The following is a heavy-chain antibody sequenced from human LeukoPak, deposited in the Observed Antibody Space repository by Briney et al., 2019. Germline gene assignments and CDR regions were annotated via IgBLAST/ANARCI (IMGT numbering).Heavy chain of an antibody. Sequence: PGGSLRLSCAASGFTFSSYAMSWVRQAPGKGLEWVLSISSSSSYIYYADSVKGRFTISRDNAKNSLYLQMNSLRAEDTAVYYCARDYGGSSPFDYWGQGTLVTVSS. CDR1: GFTFSSYA. D-gene: IGHD4-23*01. V-gene: IGHV3-21*01. CDR3: ARDYGGSSPFDY. J-gene: IGHJ4*02. CDR2: ISSSSSYI.